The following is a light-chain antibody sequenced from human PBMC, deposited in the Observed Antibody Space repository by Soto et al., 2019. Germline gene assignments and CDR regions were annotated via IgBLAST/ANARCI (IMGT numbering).Light chain of an antibody. CDR2: EVS. CDR1: SSDVGGYNY. V-gene: IGLV2-14*01. CDR3: DSYTSSRAYV. J-gene: IGLJ1*01. Sequence: QSALTHPASLSGSPGQSITISCTGTSSDVGGYNYVSWYQQQSGKAPKLIIHEVSNRPSGVSNSFSGSKSGNTASLTISGLQAEDEADYYCDSYTSSRAYVFGIGTKVTVL.